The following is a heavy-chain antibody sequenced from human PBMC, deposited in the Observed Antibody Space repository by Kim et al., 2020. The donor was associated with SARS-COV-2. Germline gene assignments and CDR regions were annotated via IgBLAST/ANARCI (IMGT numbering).Heavy chain of an antibody. Sequence: GGSLRLSCAASGFTFSSYSMNWVRQAPGKGLEWVSSISSSSSYIYYADSVKGRFTISRDNAKNSLYLQMNSLRAEDTAVYYCARVVKLVYGDFPEVPNAFDIWGQGTMVTVSS. CDR2: ISSSSSYI. V-gene: IGHV3-21*01. CDR3: ARVVKLVYGDFPEVPNAFDI. J-gene: IGHJ3*02. D-gene: IGHD4-17*01. CDR1: GFTFSSYS.